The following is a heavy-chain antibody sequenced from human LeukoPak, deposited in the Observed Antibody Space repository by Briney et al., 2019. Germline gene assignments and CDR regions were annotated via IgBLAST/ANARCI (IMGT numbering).Heavy chain of an antibody. Sequence: HPGGSLRLSCAASGFTVSSNYMHWVRQPTGKGLEWVSGIGTAGEIYYPGSVKGRFTISRENAKNSLYLQMNSLRAGDTAVYYCARAGYSSSWYSRYFDLWGRGTLVTVSS. CDR3: ARAGYSSSWYSRYFDL. CDR1: GFTVSSNY. CDR2: IGTAGEI. J-gene: IGHJ2*01. V-gene: IGHV3-13*01. D-gene: IGHD6-13*01.